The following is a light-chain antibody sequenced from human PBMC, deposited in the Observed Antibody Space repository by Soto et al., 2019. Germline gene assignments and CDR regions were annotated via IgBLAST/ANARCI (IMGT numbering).Light chain of an antibody. CDR1: SSDVGDYNY. CDR3: SSNAGSNNLV. J-gene: IGLJ2*01. Sequence: QSVLTQPPSASGTPGPSVTIPCTGTSSDVGDYNYVSWYQQHPGKAPKLVIYEVSRRPSGVPDRFSGSKSGNTASLTVSGLQAEDEADYYCSSNAGSNNLVFGGGSKLTVL. CDR2: EVS. V-gene: IGLV2-8*01.